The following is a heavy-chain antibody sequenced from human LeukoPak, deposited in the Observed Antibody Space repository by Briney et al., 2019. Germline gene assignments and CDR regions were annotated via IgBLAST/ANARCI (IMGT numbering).Heavy chain of an antibody. V-gene: IGHV4-30-4*01. CDR2: IYYSGST. CDR1: RGSITSADYY. CDR3: AGELGYYGMDV. D-gene: IGHD3-16*01. Sequence: SQIMSLTYSFSRGSITSADYYWTFIPPPPRKVLEWIGYIYYSGSTYYNPSLKSRVTISVDTSKNQFSLKLSSVTAADTAVYYCAGELGYYGMDVWGQGTTVTVSS. J-gene: IGHJ6*02.